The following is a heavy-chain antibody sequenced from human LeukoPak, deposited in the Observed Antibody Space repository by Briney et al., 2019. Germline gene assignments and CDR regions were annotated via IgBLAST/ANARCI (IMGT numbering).Heavy chain of an antibody. J-gene: IGHJ4*02. CDR1: GYTFTSYG. D-gene: IGHD2-2*01. CDR3: ARDSDYCSSTSCSFFDY. V-gene: IGHV1-18*01. Sequence: ASVKVSCKASGYTFTSYGISWVRQAPGQGLEWMGWISAYNGNTNYAQKLQGRVTMTTDTSTSTAYMELRSLRSDDTAVYYCARDSDYCSSTSCSFFDYWGQGTLVTVSS. CDR2: ISAYNGNT.